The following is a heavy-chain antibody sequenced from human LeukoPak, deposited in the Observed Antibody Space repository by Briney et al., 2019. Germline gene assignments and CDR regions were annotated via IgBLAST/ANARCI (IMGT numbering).Heavy chain of an antibody. CDR2: IIPIFGTA. V-gene: IGHV1-69*01. CDR1: GGTFSSYA. J-gene: IGHJ3*02. CDR3: ARVEPGAQRFGAFDI. Sequence: ASVKVSCKAFGGTFSSYAISWVRQAPGQGLEWMGGIIPIFGTANYAQKFQGRVTITADESTSTAYMELSSLRSEDTAVYYCARVEPGAQRFGAFDIWGQGTMVTVSS. D-gene: IGHD3-10*01.